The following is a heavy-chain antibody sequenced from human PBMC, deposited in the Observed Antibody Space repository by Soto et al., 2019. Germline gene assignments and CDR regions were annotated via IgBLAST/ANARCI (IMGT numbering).Heavy chain of an antibody. Sequence: GGSLRLSCAASGFTFDDYAMHWVRQAPGKSLEWVSGISWNSGSIGYADSVKGRFTISRDNAKNSLYLQMNSLRAEDSALYYCAKDISVRHSGYDSFDIWGQGTMVTVSS. CDR1: GFTFDDYA. CDR3: AKDISVRHSGYDSFDI. V-gene: IGHV3-9*01. CDR2: ISWNSGSI. J-gene: IGHJ3*02. D-gene: IGHD5-12*01.